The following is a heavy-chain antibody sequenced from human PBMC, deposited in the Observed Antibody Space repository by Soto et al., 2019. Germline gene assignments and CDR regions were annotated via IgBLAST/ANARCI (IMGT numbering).Heavy chain of an antibody. CDR2: FDPEDGET. Sequence: GASVKVSCKVSGYTLTELSVHWVRQAPGKGLEWMGGFDPEDGETIYAQKFQGRVTMTEDTSTDTAYMELSSLRSEDTAVYYCATAGEMATISEAFDIWGQGTMVTGS. V-gene: IGHV1-24*01. CDR1: GYTLTELS. J-gene: IGHJ3*02. CDR3: ATAGEMATISEAFDI. D-gene: IGHD5-12*01.